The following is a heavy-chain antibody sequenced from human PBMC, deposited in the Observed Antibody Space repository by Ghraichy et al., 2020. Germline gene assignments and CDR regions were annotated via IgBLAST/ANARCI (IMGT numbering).Heavy chain of an antibody. V-gene: IGHV3-43*01. CDR1: GFTFDDYT. CDR2: ISWDGGST. Sequence: GGSLRLSCAASGFTFDDYTMHWVRQAPGKGLEWVSLISWDGGSTYYADSVKGRFTISRDNSKNSLYLQMNGLRTEDTALYYCAKDGGWELREYFDYWGQGTLVTVSS. D-gene: IGHD1-26*01. CDR3: AKDGGWELREYFDY. J-gene: IGHJ4*02.